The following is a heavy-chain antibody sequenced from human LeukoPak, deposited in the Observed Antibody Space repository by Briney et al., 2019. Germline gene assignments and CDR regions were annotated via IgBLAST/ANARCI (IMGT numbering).Heavy chain of an antibody. CDR1: GFTVSSNY. J-gene: IGHJ4*02. CDR2: IYSGGST. Sequence: GKSLRLSCAASGFTVSSNYMSWVRQAPGKGLEWVSVIYSGGSTYYVDSVKGRFTISRDNSKNTLYLQMNSLRAEDTAVYYCARDADYGSGSYYWGQGTLVTVSS. V-gene: IGHV3-53*01. CDR3: ARDADYGSGSYY. D-gene: IGHD3-10*01.